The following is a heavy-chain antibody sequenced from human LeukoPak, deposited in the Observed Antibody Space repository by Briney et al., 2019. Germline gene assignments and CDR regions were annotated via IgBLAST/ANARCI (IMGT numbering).Heavy chain of an antibody. D-gene: IGHD5-18*01. J-gene: IGHJ4*02. CDR2: INPSGGST. CDR1: GYTFTSYY. V-gene: IGHV1-46*01. Sequence: GASVKVSCKASGYTFTSYYMHWVRQAPGQGLEWMGIINPSGGSTSYAQKFQGRVTMTRDTSTSTVYMELSSLRSEDTAVYYCATDPGPPRYSYGPFFDYWGQGTLVTVSS. CDR3: ATDPGPPRYSYGPFFDY.